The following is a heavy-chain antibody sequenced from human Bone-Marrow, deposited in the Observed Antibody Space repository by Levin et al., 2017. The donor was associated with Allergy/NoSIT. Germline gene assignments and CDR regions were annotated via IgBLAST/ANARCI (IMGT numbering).Heavy chain of an antibody. Sequence: GGSLRLSCAASGFSFSSYWMSWVRQAPGKGLEWVANIKQDGTEKYYVDSVKGRLIISRDNAKNSLYLQMNSVRAEDTAVYYCARGSGYRSNWYLYWGQGTLVTVSS. CDR1: GFSFSSYW. CDR2: IKQDGTEK. D-gene: IGHD6-13*01. J-gene: IGHJ4*02. CDR3: ARGSGYRSNWYLY. V-gene: IGHV3-7*03.